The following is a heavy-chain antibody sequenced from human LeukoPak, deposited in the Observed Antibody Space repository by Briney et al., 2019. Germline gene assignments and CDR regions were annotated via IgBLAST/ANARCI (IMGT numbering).Heavy chain of an antibody. V-gene: IGHV3-15*01. Sequence: PGGSLRLSCAASGFTFSNAWMSWVRQAPGKGLEWVGRIKSKTDGGTTDYAAPVKGRFTISRDDSKNTLYLQMNSLKTEDTAVYYCTAPVYSAYSMDVWGQGTTVTVSS. D-gene: IGHD4-11*01. CDR3: TAPVYSAYSMDV. J-gene: IGHJ6*02. CDR2: IKSKTDGGTT. CDR1: GFTFSNAW.